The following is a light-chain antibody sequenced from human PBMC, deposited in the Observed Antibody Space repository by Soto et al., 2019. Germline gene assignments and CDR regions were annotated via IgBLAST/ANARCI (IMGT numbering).Light chain of an antibody. J-gene: IGKJ4*01. CDR3: QQYGTSPPD. V-gene: IGKV3-20*01. CDR1: QSVISTD. CDR2: AAS. Sequence: FTQSPGTLSLSPGERATLSCRASQSVISTDLACYQQKPGQAPRLLVYAASSRGSGIPDRLRGSGSGTDFTLPISRLEPEDFAVYYCQQYGTSPPDFGGGTKVDIK.